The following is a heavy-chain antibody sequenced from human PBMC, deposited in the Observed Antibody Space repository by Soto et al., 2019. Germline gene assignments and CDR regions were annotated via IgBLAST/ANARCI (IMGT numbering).Heavy chain of an antibody. J-gene: IGHJ6*02. V-gene: IGHV4-31*03. Sequence: QVQLQESGPGLVKPSQTLSLTCTVSGGSISSGGYYWSWIRQHPGKGLEWIGYIYYSGSTYYNPSLKSRVTISVDTSKNQFSLKLSSVTATDTAVYYCASGPYSYGYSPYYGMDVWGQGTTVTVSS. D-gene: IGHD5-18*01. CDR3: ASGPYSYGYSPYYGMDV. CDR2: IYYSGST. CDR1: GGSISSGGYY.